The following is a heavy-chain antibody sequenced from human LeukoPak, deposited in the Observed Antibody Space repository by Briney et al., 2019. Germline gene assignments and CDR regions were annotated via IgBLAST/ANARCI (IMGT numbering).Heavy chain of an antibody. D-gene: IGHD3-22*01. CDR1: GYSISSNYY. J-gene: IGHJ3*02. CDR3: ARAYYYDSSGDDAFDI. Sequence: SETLSLTCTVSGYSISSNYYWGWIRQPPGEGLEWIGTISHSGSTYYDPSLRSRVTIPLDTSKNQFSLKLSSVTAADTAVYYCARAYYYDSSGDDAFDIWGQGTMVTVSS. V-gene: IGHV4-38-2*02. CDR2: ISHSGST.